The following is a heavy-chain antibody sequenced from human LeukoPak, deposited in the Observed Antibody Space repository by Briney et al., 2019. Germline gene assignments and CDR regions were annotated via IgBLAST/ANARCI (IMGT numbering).Heavy chain of an antibody. CDR1: GDSISTYY. CDR3: ARDGSSGWSLYYYYGMDV. CDR2: YSGST. D-gene: IGHD6-19*01. J-gene: IGHJ6*02. V-gene: IGHV4-59*01. Sequence: SETLSLTCTVSGDSISTYYWSWIRQPPGQGLEWIGYSGSTNYNPSLKRRVTISVDTSKNQFSLKLSSVTAADTAVYYCARDGSSGWSLYYYYGMDVWGQGTTVTVSS.